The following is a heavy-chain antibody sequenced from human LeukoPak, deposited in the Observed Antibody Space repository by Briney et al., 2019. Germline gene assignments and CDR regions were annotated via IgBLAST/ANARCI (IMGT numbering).Heavy chain of an antibody. J-gene: IGHJ4*02. CDR1: GGSFSGYY. CDR3: ARADPVTMYYFDY. V-gene: IGHV4-34*01. Sequence: KSSETLSLTCAVYGGSFSGYYWSWIRQPPGKGLEWIGEINHSGSTNYNPSLKSRVTISVDTSKNQFSLKLSSVTAADTAVYYCARADPVTMYYFDYWGQGTLVTVSS. CDR2: INHSGST. D-gene: IGHD4-17*01.